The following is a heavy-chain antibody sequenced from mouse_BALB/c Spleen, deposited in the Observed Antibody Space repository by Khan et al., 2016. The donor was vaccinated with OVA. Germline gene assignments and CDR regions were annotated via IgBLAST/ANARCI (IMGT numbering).Heavy chain of an antibody. CDR2: ISYSGST. CDR1: GYSITSGYG. Sequence: EVQLLESGPGLVKPSQSLSLTCTVTGYSITSGYGWNWIRQFPGNKLEWMGYISYSGSTNYNPSLKSRISITRDTSKNPFFLQLTSVTTEDTATYYNARTPRIKYWGQGTTLTVSS. V-gene: IGHV3-2*02. CDR3: ARTPRIKY. D-gene: IGHD2-10*02. J-gene: IGHJ2*01.